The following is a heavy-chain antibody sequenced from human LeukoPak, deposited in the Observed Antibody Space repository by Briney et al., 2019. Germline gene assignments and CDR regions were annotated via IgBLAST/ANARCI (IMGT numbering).Heavy chain of an antibody. Sequence: SETQSLTCAVYGGSFSGYYWSWIRQPPGKGPEWIGEINSSGSINYNPSLKSRVTISVDMSKNQFSLKLASVTAADTAMYYCARDARFGELVDYWGRGTLVTVSS. J-gene: IGHJ4*02. CDR2: INSSGSI. V-gene: IGHV4-34*01. CDR1: GGSFSGYY. CDR3: ARDARFGELVDY. D-gene: IGHD3-10*01.